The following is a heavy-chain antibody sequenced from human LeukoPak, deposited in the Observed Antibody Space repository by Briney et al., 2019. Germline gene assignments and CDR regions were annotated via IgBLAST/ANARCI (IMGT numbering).Heavy chain of an antibody. CDR2: ISAYNGNT. CDR1: GYTLTSYG. J-gene: IGHJ4*02. D-gene: IGHD3-22*01. Sequence: ASVKVSCKASGYTLTSYGISWVRQAPGQGLEWMGWISAYNGNTNYALNLQGRVTMTTDTSTSTAYMELRSLRSDDTAMYYCARGYYYDSSGYYYDYFDYWGQGTLVTVSS. V-gene: IGHV1-18*01. CDR3: ARGYYYDSSGYYYDYFDY.